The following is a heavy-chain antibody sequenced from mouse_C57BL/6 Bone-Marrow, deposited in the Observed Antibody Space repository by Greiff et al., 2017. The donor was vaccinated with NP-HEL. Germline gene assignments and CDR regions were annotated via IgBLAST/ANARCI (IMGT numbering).Heavy chain of an antibody. D-gene: IGHD1-1*01. V-gene: IGHV1-20*01. J-gene: IGHJ4*01. CDR2: INPYNGDT. CDR1: GYSFTGYF. Sequence: LVKPGDSVKISCKASGYSFTGYFMNWVMQSHGKSLEWIGRINPYNGDTFYNQKFKGKATLTVDKSSSTAHMELRSLTSEDSAVYYCARWEIYYYGSSPHYYAMDYWGQGTSVTVSS. CDR3: ARWEIYYYGSSPHYYAMDY.